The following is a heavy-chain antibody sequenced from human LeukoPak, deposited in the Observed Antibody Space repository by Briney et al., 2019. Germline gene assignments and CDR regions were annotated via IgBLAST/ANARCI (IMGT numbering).Heavy chain of an antibody. CDR2: ISYDGSNK. V-gene: IGHV3-30*18. D-gene: IGHD3-22*01. J-gene: IGHJ6*02. CDR1: GFTFSSYG. Sequence: PGGSLRLSCAASGFTFSSYGMHWVRQAPGKGLGWVAVISYDGSNKYYADSVKGRFTISRDNSKNTLYLQMNSLRAEDTAVYYCAKRAYYYDSSGYSRYYGMDVWGQGTTVTVSS. CDR3: AKRAYYYDSSGYSRYYGMDV.